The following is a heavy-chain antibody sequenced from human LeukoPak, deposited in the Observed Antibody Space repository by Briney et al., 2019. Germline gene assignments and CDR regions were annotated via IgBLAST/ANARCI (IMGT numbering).Heavy chain of an antibody. CDR2: VYWTGNT. CDR1: GGSVSSGSYY. J-gene: IGHJ4*02. Sequence: KPSETLSLTCTVSGGSVSSGSYYWSWIRQPQGKGLEWIGYVYWTGNTNYNPSLKSRVTMSVDTSKNQFSLKLSSVTAADTAVYYCAGCIAARPCRYFDYWGQGTLVTVSS. D-gene: IGHD6-6*01. V-gene: IGHV4-61*01. CDR3: AGCIAARPCRYFDY.